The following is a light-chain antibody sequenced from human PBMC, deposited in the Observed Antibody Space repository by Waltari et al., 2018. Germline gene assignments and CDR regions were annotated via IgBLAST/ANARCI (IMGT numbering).Light chain of an antibody. CDR2: GAS. V-gene: IGKV3-15*01. J-gene: IGKJ3*01. Sequence: EIVMTQSPATLSVSPGERATLSCRASQSVSSNLAWYQQKPGQAPRLLIYGASTRATGIPARFSGGGSGTEFTLTISSLQSEDCAVYYCQQYNNWLGFTFGPGTKVDIK. CDR1: QSVSSN. CDR3: QQYNNWLGFT.